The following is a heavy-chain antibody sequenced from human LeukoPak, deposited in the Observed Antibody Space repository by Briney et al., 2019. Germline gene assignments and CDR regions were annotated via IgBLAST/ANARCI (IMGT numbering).Heavy chain of an antibody. V-gene: IGHV3-48*01. CDR1: GFTFSSYT. D-gene: IGHD6-19*01. CDR2: TTSSGKTI. CDR3: SLLAVASPQDY. J-gene: IGHJ4*02. Sequence: GGSLRLSCAASGFTFSSYTMNRVRQAPGKRLEWVSYTTSSGKTIYYGDSVEGRFTISRDNAKNSLYLQMSSLRAEDTAVYYCSLLAVASPQDYWGQGTLVTVSS.